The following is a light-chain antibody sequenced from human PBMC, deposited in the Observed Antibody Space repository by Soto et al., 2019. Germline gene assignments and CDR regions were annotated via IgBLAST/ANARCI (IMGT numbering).Light chain of an antibody. J-gene: IGKJ2*01. Sequence: DIQMTQSPSTLSASVGDRVTITCRASQSISSWLAWYQQKPGKAPKLLIYKASSLESGVPSRFSGSGSGTEFTLTISSLQPDDFATYYCQQYKSSPFFGQGTKLEIK. V-gene: IGKV1-5*03. CDR3: QQYKSSPF. CDR2: KAS. CDR1: QSISSW.